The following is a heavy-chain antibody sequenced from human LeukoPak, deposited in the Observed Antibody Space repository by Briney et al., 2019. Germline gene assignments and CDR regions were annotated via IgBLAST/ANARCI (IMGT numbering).Heavy chain of an antibody. CDR2: ISGSGGST. CDR1: GFTFSSYA. Sequence: GGSLRFSCAASGFTFSSYAMSWVRQAPGKGLEWVSAISGSGGSTYYADSVKGRFTISRDNSKITLYLQMNSLRAEDTAVYYCAKEVEWELPSFNYFDYWGQGTLVTVSS. D-gene: IGHD1-26*01. J-gene: IGHJ4*02. V-gene: IGHV3-23*01. CDR3: AKEVEWELPSFNYFDY.